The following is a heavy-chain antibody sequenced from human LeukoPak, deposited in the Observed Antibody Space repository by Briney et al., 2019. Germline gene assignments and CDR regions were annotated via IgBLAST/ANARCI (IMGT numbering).Heavy chain of an antibody. CDR2: IKQDGSEK. J-gene: IGHJ3*01. D-gene: IGHD5-18*01. V-gene: IGHV3-7*01. CDR1: GFTFSSYW. CDR3: ARDSAPYSYGYGDAFDF. Sequence: PGGSLRLSCAASGFTFSSYWMGWVRQAPGKGLEWVANIKQDGSEKYYVDSVKGRFTISRDNAKNSLYLQMNSLRAEDTAVYYCARDSAPYSYGYGDAFDFWGQGTMVTVSS.